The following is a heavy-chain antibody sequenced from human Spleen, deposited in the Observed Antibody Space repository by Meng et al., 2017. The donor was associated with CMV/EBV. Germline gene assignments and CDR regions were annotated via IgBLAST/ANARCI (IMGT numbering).Heavy chain of an antibody. CDR1: GDSISNYY. Sequence: GSLRLSCSVSGDSISNYYLTWIRQTPGKGLEWIGYTYYSGTTRSNPSLKSRVAMSVDTSKKQFSLKLTSVTAADTAVYYCAKGYCINGVCYYDGFDIWGQGTTVTVSS. J-gene: IGHJ3*02. CDR2: TYYSGTT. D-gene: IGHD2-8*01. V-gene: IGHV4-59*01. CDR3: AKGYCINGVCYYDGFDI.